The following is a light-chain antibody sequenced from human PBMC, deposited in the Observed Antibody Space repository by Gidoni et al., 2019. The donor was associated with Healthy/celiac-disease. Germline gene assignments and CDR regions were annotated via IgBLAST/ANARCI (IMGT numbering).Light chain of an antibody. Sequence: VLTQSPGTMSLSPGERATLSCRASQSVSSSYLAWYQQKPGQAPRLLIYGASSRATGIPDRFSGSGSGTDFTLTISRLEPEDFAVYYCQQYGSSPTFGGGTKVEIK. J-gene: IGKJ4*01. CDR3: QQYGSSPT. CDR1: QSVSSSY. V-gene: IGKV3-20*01. CDR2: GAS.